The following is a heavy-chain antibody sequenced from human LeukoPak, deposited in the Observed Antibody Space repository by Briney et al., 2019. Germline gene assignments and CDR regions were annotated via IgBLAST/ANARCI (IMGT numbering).Heavy chain of an antibody. D-gene: IGHD2-21*02. CDR3: ARTARSRDWFDP. V-gene: IGHV4-61*01. Sequence: SETLSLTCSASGGSISDSIVSHYCSWIRQPPGKGLEWIGYIYFNGRTNYSPSLKSRVTLSVDMSKNQLSMKLISVTAADTAVYYCARTARSRDWFDPWGEGSLVTVSS. J-gene: IGHJ5*02. CDR2: IYFNGRT. CDR1: GGSISDSIVSHY.